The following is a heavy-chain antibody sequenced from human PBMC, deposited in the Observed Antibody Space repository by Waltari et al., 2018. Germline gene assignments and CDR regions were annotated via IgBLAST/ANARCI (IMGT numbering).Heavy chain of an antibody. J-gene: IGHJ4*02. CDR2: ISDDATNK. D-gene: IGHD6-13*01. CDR1: GFTFSNFA. CDR3: ARDQAAAGNPCDY. Sequence: QVQLVESGGGVVQPGRSLRLSCAASGFTFSNFAMHWVRQAPGKGLEWVAVISDDATNKFDADSVKGRFTISRDNSKNTLHLQMNSLRVEDTAVYYCARDQAAAGNPCDYWGQGTLVTVSS. V-gene: IGHV3-30*01.